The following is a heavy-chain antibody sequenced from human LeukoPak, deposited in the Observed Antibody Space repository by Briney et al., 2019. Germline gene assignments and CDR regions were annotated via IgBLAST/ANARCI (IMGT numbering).Heavy chain of an antibody. J-gene: IGHJ4*02. CDR2: ISGSGGST. CDR3: AKGGQNYDFWRFDY. D-gene: IGHD3-3*01. CDR1: GFTFSNYA. Sequence: GGSLRLSCAASGFTFSNYAMNWVRQAPGKGLEWVSSISGSGGSTYFAGSVKGRVTISRDNSKNTMYMQMNSLRVEDTAVYYCAKGGQNYDFWRFDYWGQGSLVAVSS. V-gene: IGHV3-23*01.